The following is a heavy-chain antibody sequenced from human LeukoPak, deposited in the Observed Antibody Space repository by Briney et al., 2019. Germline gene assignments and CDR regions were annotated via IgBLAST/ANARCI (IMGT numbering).Heavy chain of an antibody. D-gene: IGHD3-3*01. CDR1: GYTFTSYY. CDR2: INPSGGST. CDR3: AREYDFWSGYHPYYYYMDV. Sequence: GASVKVSCKASGYTFTSYYMHWVRQAPGQGLEWMGIINPSGGSTSYAQKFQGRVTMTRDTSTSTVYMELSSLRSEDTAVYYCAREYDFWSGYHPYYYYMDVWGKGTTVTVSS. V-gene: IGHV1-46*01. J-gene: IGHJ6*03.